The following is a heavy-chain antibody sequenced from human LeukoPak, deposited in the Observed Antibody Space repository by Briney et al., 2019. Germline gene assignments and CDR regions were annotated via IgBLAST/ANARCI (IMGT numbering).Heavy chain of an antibody. Sequence: PGGSLRLSCAASGFTFSDYYMSWIRQAPGKGLEWVSAISGSGGSTYYADSVKGRFTISRDNSKNTLYLQMNSLRAEDTAVYYCAKDPPLYCSSTSCYVSWGQGTLVTVSS. CDR1: GFTFSDYY. V-gene: IGHV3-23*01. CDR3: AKDPPLYCSSTSCYVS. CDR2: ISGSGGST. J-gene: IGHJ5*02. D-gene: IGHD2-2*01.